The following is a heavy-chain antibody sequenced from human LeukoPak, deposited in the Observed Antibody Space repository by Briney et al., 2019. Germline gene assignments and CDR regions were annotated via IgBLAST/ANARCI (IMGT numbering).Heavy chain of an antibody. CDR3: ARLGGIFDP. Sequence: PSETLSLTCTVSGGSISSYYWSWIRQPPGKGLEWIGYIYYSGGTNYNPSLKSRVAISVDTSKNQFSLKLTSVTAADTAVYYCARLGGIFDPWGQGTLVTVSS. V-gene: IGHV4-59*08. CDR1: GGSISSYY. D-gene: IGHD3-16*01. CDR2: IYYSGGT. J-gene: IGHJ5*02.